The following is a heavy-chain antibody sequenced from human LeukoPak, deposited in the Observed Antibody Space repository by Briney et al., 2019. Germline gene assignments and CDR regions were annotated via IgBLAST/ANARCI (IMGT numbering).Heavy chain of an antibody. Sequence: GSSVKVSCKASGGTFSSYAISWVRQAPGQGLEWMGWMNPNSGNTGYAQKFQGRVTMTRNTSISTAYMELSSLRSEDTAVYYCARGRGPYDFWSGYRLYEVWSDYYGMDVWGQGTTVTVSS. J-gene: IGHJ6*02. CDR2: MNPNSGNT. CDR3: ARGRGPYDFWSGYRLYEVWSDYYGMDV. V-gene: IGHV1-8*02. CDR1: GGTFSSYA. D-gene: IGHD3-3*01.